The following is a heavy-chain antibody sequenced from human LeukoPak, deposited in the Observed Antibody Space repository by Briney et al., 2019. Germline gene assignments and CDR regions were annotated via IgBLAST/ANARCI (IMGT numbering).Heavy chain of an antibody. J-gene: IGHJ5*02. CDR3: ARGRITMVRGSRNANPRNNWFDP. CDR2: IYYSGST. V-gene: IGHV4-31*03. CDR1: GGSISSGGYY. Sequence: SETLSLTCTVSGGSISSGGYYWSWIRQHPGKGLEWIGYIYYSGSTYYNPSLKSRVTISVDTSKNQFSLKLSPVTAADTAVYYCARGRITMVRGSRNANPRNNWFDPWGQGTLVTVSS. D-gene: IGHD3-10*01.